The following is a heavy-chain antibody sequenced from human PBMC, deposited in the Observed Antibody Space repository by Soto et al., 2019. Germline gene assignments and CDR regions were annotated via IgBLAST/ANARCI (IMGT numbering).Heavy chain of an antibody. CDR3: AAPFGSGSYYNGFDY. D-gene: IGHD3-10*01. J-gene: IGHJ4*02. V-gene: IGHV1-69*12. Sequence: QVQLVQSGAEVKKPGSSVKVSCTASGGTFSSYAISLVRQAPGQGLEWMGGIIPIFGTANYAQKFQGRVTITADESTSTAYMELSSLRSEDTAVYYCAAPFGSGSYYNGFDYWGQGTLVTVSS. CDR1: GGTFSSYA. CDR2: IIPIFGTA.